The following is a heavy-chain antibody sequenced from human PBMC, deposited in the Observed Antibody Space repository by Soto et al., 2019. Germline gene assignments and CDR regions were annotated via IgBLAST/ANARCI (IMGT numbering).Heavy chain of an antibody. D-gene: IGHD1-26*01. V-gene: IGHV2-5*02. CDR2: VFCDGGA. CDR3: TQVYGSGSWGWYFHS. CDR1: GFSLTTTGVG. Sequence: QITFRESGPSLVKPTETLTLTCTFSGFSLTTTGVGVGWIRQPPGKALEWLAVVFCDGGARYSPSLKSRVTITKEISKDQFVFTMTHMGPADTATYYCTQVYGSGSWGWYFHSCGQAALVTVSS. J-gene: IGHJ4*02.